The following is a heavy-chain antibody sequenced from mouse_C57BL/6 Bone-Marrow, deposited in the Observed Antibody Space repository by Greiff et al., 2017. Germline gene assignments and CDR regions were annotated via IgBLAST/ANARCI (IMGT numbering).Heavy chain of an antibody. CDR1: GFSLTSYG. CDR3: ARNGYYGSSYGWYFDV. V-gene: IGHV2-2*01. J-gene: IGHJ1*03. Sequence: QVQLQQSGPGLVQPSQSLSITCTVSGFSLTSYGVHWVRQSPGKGLEWLGVIWSGGSTDYNAAFISRLSISKDNSKSQVFFKMNSLQADDTAIYYCARNGYYGSSYGWYFDVWGTGTTVTVSS. CDR2: IWSGGST. D-gene: IGHD1-1*01.